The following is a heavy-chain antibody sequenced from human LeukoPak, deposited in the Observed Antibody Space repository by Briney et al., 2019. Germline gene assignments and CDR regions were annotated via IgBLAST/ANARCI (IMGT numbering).Heavy chain of an antibody. J-gene: IGHJ2*01. V-gene: IGHV4-59*01. CDR1: GASISSYY. Sequence: SETLSLTCTVSGASISSYYWSWIRLPPGKGLQWIGHIYYTGSTNYHPSLKSRVTMSVHTSKNQFSLNLNSVTAADTAVYYCARGSYDSSGYRMRSPTPQARSWYFDLWGRGTLVTVSS. D-gene: IGHD3-22*01. CDR3: ARGSYDSSGYRMRSPTPQARSWYFDL. CDR2: IYYTGST.